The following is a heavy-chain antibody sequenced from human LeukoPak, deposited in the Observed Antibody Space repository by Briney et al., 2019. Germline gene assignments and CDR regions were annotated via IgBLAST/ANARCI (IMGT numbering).Heavy chain of an antibody. Sequence: AGGSLRLSCAASAFAFNISGMHWVRQTPGKRLEWVAVISFDGSDKQYGTSVEGRFTVSRDNSKDTVYLQMNSLKTEDTAVYYCTTQLTGAWGYYFDYWGQGTLVTVSS. V-gene: IGHV3-33*03. CDR3: TTQLTGAWGYYFDY. J-gene: IGHJ4*02. CDR2: ISFDGSDK. D-gene: IGHD7-27*01. CDR1: AFAFNISG.